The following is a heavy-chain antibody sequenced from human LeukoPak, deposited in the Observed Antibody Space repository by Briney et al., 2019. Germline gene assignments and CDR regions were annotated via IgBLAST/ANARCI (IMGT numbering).Heavy chain of an antibody. J-gene: IGHJ4*02. CDR2: IIPIFGTA. V-gene: IGHV1-69*05. D-gene: IGHD4-17*01. CDR3: ARLGTSGDYALDY. Sequence: SVKVSCKASGGTFSSYPISWVRQAPGQGLEWMGGIIPIFGTANYAQKFQGRVTITTDESTSTAYMELSSLRSEDTAVYYCARLGTSGDYALDYWGQGTLVTVSS. CDR1: GGTFSSYP.